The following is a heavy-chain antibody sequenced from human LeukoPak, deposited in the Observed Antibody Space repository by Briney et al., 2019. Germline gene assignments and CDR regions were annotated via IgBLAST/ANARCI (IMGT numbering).Heavy chain of an antibody. CDR2: ISYDGSNK. CDR1: GFTFSSYA. D-gene: IGHD6-13*01. V-gene: IGHV3-30*18. Sequence: GGSLRLSCAASGFTFSSYAMHWVRQAPGQGLEWLAVISYDGSNKYYADSVKGRFTISRDNSKNTLYLQMNSLRAEDTAVYYCAKGTDPQQLVLFDCWGQGTLVTVSS. J-gene: IGHJ4*02. CDR3: AKGTDPQQLVLFDC.